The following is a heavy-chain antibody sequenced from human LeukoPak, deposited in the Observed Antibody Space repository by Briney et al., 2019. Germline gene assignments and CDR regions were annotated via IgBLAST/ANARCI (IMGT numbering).Heavy chain of an antibody. CDR1: GGSISSYY. CDR2: IYYSGST. J-gene: IGHJ4*02. CDR3: ARVSSSSAGQDFDY. Sequence: PSETLSLTCTVSGGSISSYYWSWIRQPPGKGLEWIGYIYYSGSTNYNPSLKSRVTISVDTSKNQFSLKLSSVTAADTAVYYCARVSSSSAGQDFDYWGQGTLVTVSS. V-gene: IGHV4-59*01. D-gene: IGHD6-13*01.